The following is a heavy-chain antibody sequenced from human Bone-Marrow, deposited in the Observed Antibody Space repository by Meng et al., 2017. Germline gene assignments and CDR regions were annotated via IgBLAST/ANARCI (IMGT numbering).Heavy chain of an antibody. CDR2: INSNRDGGTT. CDR3: ATGAAAADH. D-gene: IGHD6-13*01. CDR1: GFRVTDAW. J-gene: IGHJ4*02. V-gene: IGHV3-15*01. Sequence: EVTLVESGGGLVKPGGSLRLSCVASGFRVTDAWMSWVRQAPGKGLEWVGRINSNRDGGTTDYAAPVKGRFTISRDDSKNTLYLQMNSLITEDTGVYFCATGAAAADHWGQGTLVTVSS.